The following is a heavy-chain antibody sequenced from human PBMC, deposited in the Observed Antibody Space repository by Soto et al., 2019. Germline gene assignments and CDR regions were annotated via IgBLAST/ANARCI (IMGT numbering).Heavy chain of an antibody. J-gene: IGHJ4*02. V-gene: IGHV2-5*02. CDR1: GFSLYTSGVG. CDR2: IYWDDDK. D-gene: IGHD2-15*01. Sequence: QITLKESGPPLVKPTQTLTLTCTFSGFSLYTSGVGVGWIRQPPGKALEWLALIYWDDDKRYSPSLKSRLTITKDTSKHQVVLTMTNMDPVDTATYYCAHIRCSGGSCYEIDYWGQGTLVTVSS. CDR3: AHIRCSGGSCYEIDY.